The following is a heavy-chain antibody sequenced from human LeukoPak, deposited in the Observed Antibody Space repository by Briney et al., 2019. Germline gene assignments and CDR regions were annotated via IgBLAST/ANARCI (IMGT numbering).Heavy chain of an antibody. Sequence: GGSLRLSCAASGFTFSSYAMSWVRQAPGKGLEWVSAISGSGGSTYYADSVKGRFTISRDNFKNTLYLQMNSLRAEDTAVYYCAKSRTQLDLYDAFDIWGQGTMVTVSS. CDR1: GFTFSSYA. D-gene: IGHD6-13*01. J-gene: IGHJ3*02. CDR3: AKSRTQLDLYDAFDI. CDR2: ISGSGGST. V-gene: IGHV3-23*01.